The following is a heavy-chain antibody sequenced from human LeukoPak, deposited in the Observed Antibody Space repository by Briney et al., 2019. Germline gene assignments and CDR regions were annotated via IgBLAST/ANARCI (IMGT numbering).Heavy chain of an antibody. D-gene: IGHD6-13*01. Sequence: ASVKVPCKASGYTFTSYDINWVRQATGQGLEWMGWMNPNSGNTGYAQKFQGRVTMTRNTSISTAYMELSSLRSEDTAVYYCARASDNSSSWYLEPYFDYWGQGTLVTVSS. CDR2: MNPNSGNT. CDR3: ARASDNSSSWYLEPYFDY. J-gene: IGHJ4*02. CDR1: GYTFTSYD. V-gene: IGHV1-8*01.